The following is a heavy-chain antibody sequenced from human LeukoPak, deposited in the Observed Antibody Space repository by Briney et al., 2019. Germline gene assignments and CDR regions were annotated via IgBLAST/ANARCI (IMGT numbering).Heavy chain of an antibody. D-gene: IGHD3-22*01. CDR1: GGSISSYY. Sequence: SETLSLTCTVSGGSISSYYWSWIRQPPGKGLEWIGYIHYSGSTYYNPSLKSRVTISVDTSKNQFSLKLSSVTAADTAVYYCARVGSGYYMSDAFDIWGQGTMVTVSS. V-gene: IGHV4-59*01. CDR2: IHYSGST. CDR3: ARVGSGYYMSDAFDI. J-gene: IGHJ3*02.